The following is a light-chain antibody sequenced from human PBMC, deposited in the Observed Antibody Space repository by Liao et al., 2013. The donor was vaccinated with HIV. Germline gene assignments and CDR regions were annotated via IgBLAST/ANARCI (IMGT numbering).Light chain of an antibody. Sequence: SYVLTQPPSVSVAPGKTAGLACGGDNIRRKSVHWYQQKPGQAPLLVMYYDSDRPSGIPERFSGSNSGNTATLTISVTQAMDEADYYCQAWDSGTVVFGGGTKLTVL. CDR1: NIRRKS. J-gene: IGLJ2*01. CDR2: YDS. CDR3: QAWDSGTVV. V-gene: IGLV3-21*01.